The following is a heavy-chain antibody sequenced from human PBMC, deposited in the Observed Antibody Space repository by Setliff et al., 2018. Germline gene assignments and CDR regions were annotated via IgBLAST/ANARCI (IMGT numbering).Heavy chain of an antibody. CDR3: ARKGPNSSSHVFGY. D-gene: IGHD3-16*01. J-gene: IGHJ4*02. CDR2: INAGNDDT. Sequence: GASVKVSCKASGYIFTSYAMHWVRQAPGQRLEWMGWINAGNDDTKYSEELQGRVTITRDTSASTAYMELSSLRPDDMAVYYCARKGPNSSSHVFGYWGQGTLVTVSS. CDR1: GYIFTSYA. V-gene: IGHV1-3*03.